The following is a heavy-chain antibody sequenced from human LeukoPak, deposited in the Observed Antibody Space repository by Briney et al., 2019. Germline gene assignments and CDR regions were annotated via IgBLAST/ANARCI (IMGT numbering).Heavy chain of an antibody. Sequence: GGSLRLSCAASGFTFSSYWMSWVRQAPGTGLEWVANIKQDGSEKYYVDSVKGRFTISRDNAKHSLYLQMNSLRAEDTAVYYCARDRWDVSSSWYDYWGQGTLVTVSS. CDR1: GFTFSSYW. V-gene: IGHV3-7*01. D-gene: IGHD6-13*01. J-gene: IGHJ4*02. CDR2: IKQDGSEK. CDR3: ARDRWDVSSSWYDY.